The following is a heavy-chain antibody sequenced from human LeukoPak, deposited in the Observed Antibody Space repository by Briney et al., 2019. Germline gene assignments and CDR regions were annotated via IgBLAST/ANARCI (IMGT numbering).Heavy chain of an antibody. Sequence: SETLSLACTVSGGSISSYYWSWIRQPPGKGLEWIGYIYYSGSTNYNPSLKSRVTISVDTSKNQFSLKRSSVTAADPAGYYCASFDLRGVTPYGMDVWGQGTTVTVS. D-gene: IGHD3-10*01. CDR2: IYYSGST. V-gene: IGHV4-59*01. CDR3: ASFDLRGVTPYGMDV. J-gene: IGHJ6*02. CDR1: GGSISSYY.